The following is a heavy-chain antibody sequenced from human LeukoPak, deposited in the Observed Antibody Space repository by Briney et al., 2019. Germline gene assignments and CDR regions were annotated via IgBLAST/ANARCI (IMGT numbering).Heavy chain of an antibody. V-gene: IGHV4-30-4*01. CDR3: ARAGLRDGSGSYYNSDY. J-gene: IGHJ4*02. D-gene: IGHD3-10*01. Sequence: SETLSLTCTVSGGSISSGDYYWSWIRQPPGNGLEWIGYIYYSGSTYYNPSLKSRVTISVDTSKNQFSLKLSSVTAADTAVYYCARAGLRDGSGSYYNSDYWGQGTLVTVSS. CDR1: GGSISSGDYY. CDR2: IYYSGST.